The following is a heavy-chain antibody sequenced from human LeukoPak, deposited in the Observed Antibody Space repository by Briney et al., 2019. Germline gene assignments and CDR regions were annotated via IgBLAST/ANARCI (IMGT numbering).Heavy chain of an antibody. J-gene: IGHJ4*02. V-gene: IGHV1-3*01. CDR3: ARGPPYSSSSGVVENFDY. Sequence: GASVKVSCKASGYTFTSYAMHWVRQAPGQRPEWMGWINAGNGNTKYSQKFQGRVTITRDTSASTAYMELSSLRSEDTAVYYCARGPPYSSSSGVVENFDYWGQGTLVTVSS. CDR1: GYTFTSYA. CDR2: INAGNGNT. D-gene: IGHD6-6*01.